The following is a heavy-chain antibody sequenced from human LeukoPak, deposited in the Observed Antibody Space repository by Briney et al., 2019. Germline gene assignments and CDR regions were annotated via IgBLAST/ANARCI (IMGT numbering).Heavy chain of an antibody. CDR1: GYTFTGYY. V-gene: IGHV1-2*06. CDR3: ARNLAVAGAIWFDP. Sequence: SAKVSCKASGYTFTGYYMHWVRQAPGQGLEWMGRINPNSGGTNYAQKFQGRVTMTRDTSISTAYMELSRLRSDDTAVYYCARNLAVAGAIWFDPWGQGTLVTVSS. CDR2: INPNSGGT. D-gene: IGHD6-19*01. J-gene: IGHJ5*02.